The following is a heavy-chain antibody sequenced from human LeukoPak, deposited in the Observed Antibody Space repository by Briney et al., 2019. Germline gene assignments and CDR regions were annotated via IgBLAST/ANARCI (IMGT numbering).Heavy chain of an antibody. CDR1: GYTFTSYG. CDR2: ISAYNGNT. D-gene: IGHD3-3*01. CDR3: ARDRRVYDFWSGYYGPDFDY. Sequence: ASVKVSCKASGYTFTSYGISWVRQAPGQGLEWMGWISAYNGNTNYAQKLQARVTMTTDTSTSTAYMELRSLRSDDTAVYYCARDRRVYDFWSGYYGPDFDYWGQGTLVTVSS. V-gene: IGHV1-18*01. J-gene: IGHJ4*02.